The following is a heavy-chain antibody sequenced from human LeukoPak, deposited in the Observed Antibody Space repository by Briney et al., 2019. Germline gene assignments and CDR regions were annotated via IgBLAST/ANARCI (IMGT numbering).Heavy chain of an antibody. CDR2: INPNSGGT. CDR1: GYTFTSYA. Sequence: ASVKVSCKASGYTFTSYAMNWVRQAPGQGLEWMGWINPNSGGTNYAQKLQGRVTMTTDTSTSTAYMELRSLRSDDTAVYYCARDPYGSGSPNWFDPWGQGTLVTVSS. D-gene: IGHD3-10*01. V-gene: IGHV1-18*01. J-gene: IGHJ5*02. CDR3: ARDPYGSGSPNWFDP.